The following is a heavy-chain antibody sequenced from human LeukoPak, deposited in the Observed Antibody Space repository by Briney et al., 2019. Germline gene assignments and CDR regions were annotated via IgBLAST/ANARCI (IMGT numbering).Heavy chain of an antibody. CDR2: IYTSGST. D-gene: IGHD6-6*01. Sequence: PSETPSLTCTVSGGSISSYYWSWIRQPAGKGLEWIGRIYTSGSTNYNPSLKSRVTISVDKSKNQFSLKLSSVTAADTAVYYCARDLTIAARDYWGQGTLVTVSS. V-gene: IGHV4-4*07. CDR1: GGSISSYY. CDR3: ARDLTIAARDY. J-gene: IGHJ4*02.